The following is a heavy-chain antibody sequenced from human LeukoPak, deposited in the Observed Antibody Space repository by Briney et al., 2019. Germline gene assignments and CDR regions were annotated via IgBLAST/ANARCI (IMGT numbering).Heavy chain of an antibody. CDR2: IYTSGST. CDR3: ARDVGATPGYFDY. J-gene: IGHJ4*02. Sequence: SQTLSLTCTVSGGSISSGSYYWSWIRQPAGKGLEWIGRIYTSGSTNYNPSLKSRVTISVDTSKNQFSLKLSSVTAADTAVYYCARDVGATPGYFDYWGQGTLVIVSS. V-gene: IGHV4-61*02. CDR1: GGSISSGSYY. D-gene: IGHD1-26*01.